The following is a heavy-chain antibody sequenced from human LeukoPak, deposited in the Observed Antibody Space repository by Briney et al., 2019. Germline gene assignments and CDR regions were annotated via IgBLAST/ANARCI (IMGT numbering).Heavy chain of an antibody. J-gene: IGHJ4*02. CDR1: GGSISSSDYY. Sequence: SETMSLTCTVSGGSISSSDYYWGWIRQPPGKGLEWIGSIFYSGSAYYNPSLKSRVTISVDTSKNQFSLKLSSVTAADTAVYYCARLRLLERRLFYYFDYWGQGTLVTVSS. CDR2: IFYSGSA. V-gene: IGHV4-39*07. CDR3: ARLRLLERRLFYYFDY. D-gene: IGHD1-1*01.